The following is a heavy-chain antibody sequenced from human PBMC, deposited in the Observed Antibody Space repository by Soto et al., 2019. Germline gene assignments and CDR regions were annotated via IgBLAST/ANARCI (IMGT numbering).Heavy chain of an antibody. CDR2: FDPEDGET. CDR1: GYTLTELS. D-gene: IGHD3-3*01. V-gene: IGHV1-24*01. CDR3: ATRITIFGVAQIFDY. J-gene: IGHJ4*02. Sequence: ASVKVSCKVSGYTLTELSMHWVRQAPGKGLEWMGGFDPEDGETIYAQKFQGRVTMTEDTSTDTAYMELSSLRSEDTAVYYCATRITIFGVAQIFDYWGQGTLVTVSS.